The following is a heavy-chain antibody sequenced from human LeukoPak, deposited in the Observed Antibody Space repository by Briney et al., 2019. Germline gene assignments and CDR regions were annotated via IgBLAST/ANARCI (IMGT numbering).Heavy chain of an antibody. D-gene: IGHD6-13*01. Sequence: GGSLRLSCAASGFTFSSYTMSWVRQAPGKGLEWDSAISGSGGSTYYADSVKGRFTISRDNSKNTLYLQMNSLRAEDTAVYYCAKSGYSSSWKYYFDYWGQGTLVTVSS. CDR3: AKSGYSSSWKYYFDY. CDR1: GFTFSSYT. J-gene: IGHJ4*02. CDR2: ISGSGGST. V-gene: IGHV3-23*01.